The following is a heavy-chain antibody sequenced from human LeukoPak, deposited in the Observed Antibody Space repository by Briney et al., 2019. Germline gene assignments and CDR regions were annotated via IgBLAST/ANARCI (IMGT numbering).Heavy chain of an antibody. V-gene: IGHV4-38-2*02. CDR3: ARDFPTPYCSGGSCYSD. CDR1: GYSISSGYY. Sequence: SETLSLTCTVSGYSISSGYYWGWIRQPPGKGLEWIGSIYHSGSTYYNPSLKSRVTISIDMSKNQFSLKLSSVTAADTAVYYCARDFPTPYCSGGSCYSDWGQGTLVTVSS. D-gene: IGHD2-15*01. J-gene: IGHJ4*02. CDR2: IYHSGST.